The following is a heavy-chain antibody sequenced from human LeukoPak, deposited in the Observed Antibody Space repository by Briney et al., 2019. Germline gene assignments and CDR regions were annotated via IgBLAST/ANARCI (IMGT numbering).Heavy chain of an antibody. CDR3: ARQDGDYRFDP. V-gene: IGHV4-59*08. CDR2: IHYSGTA. J-gene: IGHJ5*02. CDR1: GGSINIYF. D-gene: IGHD4-17*01. Sequence: PSETLSLTCTVSGGSINIYFWSWIRQTPEKGLEWIGYIHYSGTAKYNPSLKSRVTISVDTSKKQFSLKLNSVTAADTAVYYCARQDGDYRFDPWGQGTLVTVSS.